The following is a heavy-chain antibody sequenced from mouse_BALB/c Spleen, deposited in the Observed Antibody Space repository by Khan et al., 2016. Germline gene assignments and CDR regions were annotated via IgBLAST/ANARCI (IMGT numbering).Heavy chain of an antibody. CDR1: GYAFSSYW. CDR2: IYPGAGDT. CDR3: AREPYYCGSSRRYFAV. Sequence: QVQLQQSGAELVRPGSSVKISCKASGYAFSSYWMNWVKQRPGQGLEWIGQIYPGAGDTKYNGKFKGKDTLTADKSSSTAFMHLSSLTSEDSATYFCAREPYYCGSSRRYFAVWGGGTTVTVSA. J-gene: IGHJ1*01. V-gene: IGHV1-80*01. D-gene: IGHD1-1*01.